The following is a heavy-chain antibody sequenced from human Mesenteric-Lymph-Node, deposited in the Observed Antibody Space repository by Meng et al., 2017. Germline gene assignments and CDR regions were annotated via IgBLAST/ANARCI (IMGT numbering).Heavy chain of an antibody. CDR1: GGSISSSDSHW. Sequence: QRQLEESGPGCAKPSGTLSLTVGVSGGSISSSDSHWWSWVRQPPGKGLEWIGEIHHSGNTNYKSSVKSRVSMSVDKSKNQFSLRLSSVTAADTAVYYCARGSAYVWGTWGQGTLVTVSS. CDR3: ARGSAYVWGT. V-gene: IGHV4-4*02. CDR2: IHHSGNT. J-gene: IGHJ5*02. D-gene: IGHD3-16*01.